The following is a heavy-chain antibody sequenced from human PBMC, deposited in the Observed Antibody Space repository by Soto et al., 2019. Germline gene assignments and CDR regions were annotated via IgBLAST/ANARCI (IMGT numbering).Heavy chain of an antibody. Sequence: QVQLVQSGAEVKKPGSSVKVSCKASGVTFSSETISWVRQAPGQGLEWMGGIIPIFGTPDYAQRLQGRVTITADESTTTVYMELSSLRSDDTAVYYCATELSDNAASPFESWGQGTLVTVSS. CDR1: GVTFSSET. J-gene: IGHJ4*02. V-gene: IGHV1-69*01. CDR2: IIPIFGTP. D-gene: IGHD1-20*01. CDR3: ATELSDNAASPFES.